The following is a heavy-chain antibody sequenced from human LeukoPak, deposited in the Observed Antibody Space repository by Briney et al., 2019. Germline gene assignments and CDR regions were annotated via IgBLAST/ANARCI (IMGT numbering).Heavy chain of an antibody. CDR1: GGSISSSSYY. J-gene: IGHJ4*02. V-gene: IGHV4-39*01. D-gene: IGHD6-19*01. CDR3: ARHIGYSSGWYVGLFDY. CDR2: IYYSGST. Sequence: NPSETLSLTCTVSGGSISSSSYYWGWIRQPPGKGLEWIGSIYYSGSTYYNPSLKSRVTISVDTSKNQFSLKLSSVTAADAAVYYCARHIGYSSGWYVGLFDYWGQGTLVIVSS.